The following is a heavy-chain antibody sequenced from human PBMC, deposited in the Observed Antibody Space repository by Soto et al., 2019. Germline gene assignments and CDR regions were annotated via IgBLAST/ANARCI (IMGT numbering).Heavy chain of an antibody. J-gene: IGHJ4*02. V-gene: IGHV1-69*12. Sequence: QVQLVQSGAEVRQPASSVKVSCKTSGGTFSSYAISWVRQAPGQGLEWMGGIVPIVDTSTYAQKFQGRVTITADESTSTVYMEPSSLTSDATAVYYSVRVVGIPSYPDHWGQGTLVTVSS. D-gene: IGHD1-26*01. CDR3: VRVVGIPSYPDH. CDR1: GGTFSSYA. CDR2: IVPIVDTS.